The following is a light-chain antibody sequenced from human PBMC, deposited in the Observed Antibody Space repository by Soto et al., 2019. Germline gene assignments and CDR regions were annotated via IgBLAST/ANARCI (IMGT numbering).Light chain of an antibody. CDR3: QEYIQWPPGM. Sequence: DIVVTQSPATLSASPGERVTLSCRASQFVSSRLAWYQRRPGQVPRLLIYDTSTRAPGISARFSGSGSGTEFTLTFSSLQSEDFAVYYCQEYIQWPPGMFGPGTTVDIK. J-gene: IGKJ1*01. CDR1: QFVSSR. V-gene: IGKV3-15*01. CDR2: DTS.